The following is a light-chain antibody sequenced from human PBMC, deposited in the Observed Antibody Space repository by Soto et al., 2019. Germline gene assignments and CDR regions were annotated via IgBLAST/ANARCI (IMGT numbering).Light chain of an antibody. CDR3: SSYTGTSGRV. Sequence: QSVLTQPASVSGSPGQSITISCTGTSSDVGGYDYVSWYQQHTGKAPKVMIYEVTHRPSGVSYRFSGSKSGNTASLTISGLQADDEADYYCSSYTGTSGRVFGTGTKLTVL. CDR2: EVT. J-gene: IGLJ1*01. CDR1: SSDVGGYDY. V-gene: IGLV2-14*01.